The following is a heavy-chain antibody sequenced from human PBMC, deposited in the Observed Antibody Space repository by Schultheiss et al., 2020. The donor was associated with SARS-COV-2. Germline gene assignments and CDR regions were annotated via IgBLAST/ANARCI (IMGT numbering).Heavy chain of an antibody. CDR3: AKVDGSYRV. CDR1: GFTFDDYA. Sequence: GGSLRLSCAASGFTFDDYAMHWVRQAPGKGLEWVSGISWNSGSIGYADSVKGRFTISRDNAKNSLYLQMNSLRAEDTAVYYCAKVDGSYRVWGQGTTVTVSS. V-gene: IGHV3-9*01. D-gene: IGHD1-26*01. CDR2: ISWNSGSI. J-gene: IGHJ6*02.